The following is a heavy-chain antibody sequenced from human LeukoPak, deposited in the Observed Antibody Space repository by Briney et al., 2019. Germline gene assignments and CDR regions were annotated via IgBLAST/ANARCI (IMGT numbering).Heavy chain of an antibody. CDR1: GGTFSSYA. CDR3: AISYSSSPGAFDI. D-gene: IGHD6-6*01. J-gene: IGHJ3*02. CDR2: IIPIFGTA. Sequence: ASVKVSCKASGGTFSSYAISWVRQAPGQGLEWMGGIIPIFGTANYAQKFQGRVTITTDESTSTAHMELSSLRSDDTAVYYCAISYSSSPGAFDIWGQGTMVTVSS. V-gene: IGHV1-69*05.